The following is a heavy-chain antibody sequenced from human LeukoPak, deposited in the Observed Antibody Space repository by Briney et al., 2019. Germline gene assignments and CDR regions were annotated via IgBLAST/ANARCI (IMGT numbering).Heavy chain of an antibody. J-gene: IGHJ6*03. V-gene: IGHV3-49*03. CDR2: IRIKAYGGTT. Sequence: SLRLSRTPSGLTFVDYAMSWFRQAPGKGLEWGGFIRIKAYGGTTQYAASVKGRFTISRDDSKSIADLQLNSLKTDDTAVYSCTRDSEEMATIFYYYYYMDVWGKGTMVTVSS. D-gene: IGHD5-24*01. CDR1: GLTFVDYA. CDR3: TRDSEEMATIFYYYYYMDV.